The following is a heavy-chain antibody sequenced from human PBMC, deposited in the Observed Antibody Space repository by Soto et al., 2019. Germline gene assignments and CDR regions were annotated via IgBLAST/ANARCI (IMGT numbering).Heavy chain of an antibody. J-gene: IGHJ5*02. V-gene: IGHV4-28*01. CDR2: IYYSGTS. Sequence: SETLSLTCAVSGYSISSSNWWGWIRQPPGKGLEWIGYIYYSGTSSYNPSLKSRVTMSVDTSKKQLSLRLSSVTAADTAVYYCARLHCDSPNCVPLDPWGQGTLVTVSS. D-gene: IGHD2-2*01. CDR1: GYSISSSNW. CDR3: ARLHCDSPNCVPLDP.